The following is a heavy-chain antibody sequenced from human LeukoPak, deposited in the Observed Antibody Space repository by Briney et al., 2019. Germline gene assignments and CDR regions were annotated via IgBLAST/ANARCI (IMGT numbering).Heavy chain of an antibody. D-gene: IGHD6-13*01. CDR1: GFTFSSYT. Sequence: GGSLRLSCAASGFTFSSYTMNWVRQAPGKGLEWVSSISSSSSYIYYADSVKGRFTISRDNAKNSLYLQMDSLRAEDTAVYYCARVRWLSAAGTEGNFDYWGQGTLGTVSS. V-gene: IGHV3-21*01. CDR2: ISSSSSYI. CDR3: ARVRWLSAAGTEGNFDY. J-gene: IGHJ4*02.